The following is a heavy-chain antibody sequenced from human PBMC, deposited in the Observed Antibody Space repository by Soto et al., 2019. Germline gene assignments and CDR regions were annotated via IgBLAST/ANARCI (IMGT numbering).Heavy chain of an antibody. J-gene: IGHJ4*01. D-gene: IGHD3-9*01. CDR1: GDPIGRRGFY. CDR3: ARDLLVFDTSGFHF. CDR2: IHHSGTT. V-gene: IGHV4-30-4*08. Sequence: QVLLPEAGPGLVEASQTLSLHCTVSGDPIGRRGFYWTWVRQTPEGGLEWIGNIHHSGTTSYNPSLGSRISISMDTSRNVFSLSLTSVAVADTAVYFCARDLLVFDTSGFHFWGRGILVSV.